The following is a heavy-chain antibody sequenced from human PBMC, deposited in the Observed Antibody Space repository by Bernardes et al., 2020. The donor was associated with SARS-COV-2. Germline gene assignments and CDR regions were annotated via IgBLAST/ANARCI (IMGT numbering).Heavy chain of an antibody. CDR2: IVLDTGRT. CDR3: AASVTVVSAALVYPRYFTMDV. J-gene: IGHJ6*02. Sequence: SVKVSCKASGLTFSRSAIQWVRQSRGHGLEWMGWIVLDTGRTRYVEKVQERVTITRDTSTGTAYMELSSLRSEDTAVYYCAASVTVVSAALVYPRYFTMDVWGQGTTLVVSS. CDR1: GLTFSRSA. D-gene: IGHD3-9*01. V-gene: IGHV1-58*02.